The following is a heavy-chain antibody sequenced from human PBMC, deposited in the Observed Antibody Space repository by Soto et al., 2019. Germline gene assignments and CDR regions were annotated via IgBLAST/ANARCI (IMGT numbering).Heavy chain of an antibody. V-gene: IGHV1-69*01. Sequence: QVQLVQSGAEVKKPGSSVKVSCKASGGTFSSYAISWVRQAPGQGLEWMGGIIPIFGTANYAQKFQGRVTITEDESTSTAYLELSSLRSEDTAVYYCTADSSGDFWSGHWGQGTLVTVSS. D-gene: IGHD3-3*01. CDR1: GGTFSSYA. CDR2: IIPIFGTA. J-gene: IGHJ4*02. CDR3: TADSSGDFWSGH.